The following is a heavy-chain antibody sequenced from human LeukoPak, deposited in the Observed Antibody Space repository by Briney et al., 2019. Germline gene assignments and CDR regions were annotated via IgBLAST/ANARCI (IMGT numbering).Heavy chain of an antibody. CDR2: ISYDGSNK. CDR1: GFTFSIYA. CDR3: ATDYSDLRGHDYGGNRNWFDP. V-gene: IGHV3-30*04. D-gene: IGHD4-23*01. Sequence: PGGSLRLSCAASGFTFSIYAIHWVRQAPGKGLEWVAVISYDGSNKYYADSVKGRFTISRDNSKNTLYLQMNSLRAEDTAVYYCATDYSDLRGHDYGGNRNWFDPWGQGTLVTVSS. J-gene: IGHJ5*02.